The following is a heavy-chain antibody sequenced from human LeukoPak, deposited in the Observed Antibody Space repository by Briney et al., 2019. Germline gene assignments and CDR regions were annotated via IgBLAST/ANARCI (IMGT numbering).Heavy chain of an antibody. D-gene: IGHD2-2*01. V-gene: IGHV1-69*13. CDR1: GGTFSNYA. CDR3: ATYCSSTSCYLHYFDY. CDR2: IIPIFGTA. J-gene: IGHJ4*02. Sequence: SVKVSCKASGGTFSNYAISWVRQAPGQGLEWMGGIIPIFGTANYAQKFQGRVTITADESTSTAYMELSSLRSEDTAVYYCATYCSSTSCYLHYFDYWGQGTLVTVSS.